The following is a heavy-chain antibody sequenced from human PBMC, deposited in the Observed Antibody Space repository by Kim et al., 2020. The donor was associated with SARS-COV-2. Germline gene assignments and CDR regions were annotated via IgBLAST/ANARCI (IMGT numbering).Heavy chain of an antibody. J-gene: IGHJ6*03. V-gene: IGHV1-8*01. CDR3: ARSVGHDFWSDPLSLYYYMDV. CDR1: GYTFTSYD. CDR2: MNPNSGNT. Sequence: ASVKVSCKASGYTFTSYDINWVRQATGQGLEWMGWMNPNSGNTGYAQKFQGRVTMTRNTSISTAYMELSSLRSEDTAVYYCARSVGHDFWSDPLSLYYYMDVWGKGTTVTVSS. D-gene: IGHD3-3*01.